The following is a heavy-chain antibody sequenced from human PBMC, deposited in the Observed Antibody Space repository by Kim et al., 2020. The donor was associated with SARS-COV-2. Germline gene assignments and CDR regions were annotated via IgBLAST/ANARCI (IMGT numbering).Heavy chain of an antibody. Sequence: RRTISYRDSVKGRFTISRDRAKNSLHLQMNTLRDEDTAVYYCARGSNAFEHWGRGILVTVSS. CDR3: ARGSNAFEH. V-gene: IGHV3-48*02. J-gene: IGHJ4*02. CDR2: RRTI. D-gene: IGHD2-8*01.